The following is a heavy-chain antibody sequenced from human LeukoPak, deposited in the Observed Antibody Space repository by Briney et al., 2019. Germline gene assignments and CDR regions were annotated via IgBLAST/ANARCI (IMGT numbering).Heavy chain of an antibody. D-gene: IGHD3-22*01. CDR1: GFTFSSYG. CDR3: AKDYDSSGYPAPDYYYYGMDV. CDR2: ISYDGSNK. Sequence: PGGSLRLSCAASGFTFSSYGMHWVRQAPGKGLEWVAVISYDGSNKYYADSVKGRFTISRDNSKNTLYLQMNSLRAEDTAVYYCAKDYDSSGYPAPDYYYYGMDVWGQGTTVTVSS. V-gene: IGHV3-30*18. J-gene: IGHJ6*02.